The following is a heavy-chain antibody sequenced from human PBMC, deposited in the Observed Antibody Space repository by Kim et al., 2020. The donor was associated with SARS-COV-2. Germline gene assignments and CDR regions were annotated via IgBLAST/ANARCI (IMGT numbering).Heavy chain of an antibody. J-gene: IGHJ4*02. Sequence: SVKVSCKASGGTFSSYAISWVRQAPGQGLEWMGRIIPILGIANYAQKFQGRVTITADKSTSTAYMELSSLRSEDTAVYYCARALRDYYGSGSSFPFDYWGQGTLVTVSS. D-gene: IGHD3-10*01. V-gene: IGHV1-69*04. CDR1: GGTFSSYA. CDR2: IIPILGIA. CDR3: ARALRDYYGSGSSFPFDY.